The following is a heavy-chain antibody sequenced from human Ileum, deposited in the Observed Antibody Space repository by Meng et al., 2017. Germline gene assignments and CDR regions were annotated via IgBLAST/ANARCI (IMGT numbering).Heavy chain of an antibody. CDR2: IYWDDDK. D-gene: IGHD4-17*01. V-gene: IGHV2-5*02. CDR3: AKGHYGAPDE. Sequence: QITLKESGPTLVKPTQTLTLTFTFSGFSLTTHGVGVGWVRQSPGKALEWVAFIYWDDDKRYSPSLRDRLTITKFTSENQVVLTVTNMDPLDTATYYCAKGHYGAPDEWGQGTLVTVSS. J-gene: IGHJ4*02. CDR1: GFSLTTHGVG.